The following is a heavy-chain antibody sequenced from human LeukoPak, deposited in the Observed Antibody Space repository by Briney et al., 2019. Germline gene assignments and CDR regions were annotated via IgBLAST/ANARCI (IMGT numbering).Heavy chain of an antibody. V-gene: IGHV1-24*01. Sequence: ASVKVSCKVSGYTLTELSMHWVRQAPGKGLEWMGGFDPEDGETIYAQKFQGRVTMTEDTSTDTAYMELSSLRSEDTAAYYCARALTTNDIAARPVRRFDPWGQGTLVTVSS. D-gene: IGHD6-6*01. CDR1: GYTLTELS. CDR2: FDPEDGET. CDR3: ARALTTNDIAARPVRRFDP. J-gene: IGHJ5*02.